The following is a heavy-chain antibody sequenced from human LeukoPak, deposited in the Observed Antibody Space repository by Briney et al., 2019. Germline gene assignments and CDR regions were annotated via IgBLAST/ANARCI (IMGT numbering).Heavy chain of an antibody. V-gene: IGHV1-3*01. Sequence: ASVKVSCKASGYTFTSYAMHWVRQAPGQRLEWMGWINAGNGNTKYSQKFQGRVTITRDTSASTAYMELSSLRSEDTAVYYCVRGSPVYGMDVWGQGTTVTVSS. CDR3: VRGSPVYGMDV. CDR1: GYTFTSYA. CDR2: INAGNGNT. J-gene: IGHJ6*02.